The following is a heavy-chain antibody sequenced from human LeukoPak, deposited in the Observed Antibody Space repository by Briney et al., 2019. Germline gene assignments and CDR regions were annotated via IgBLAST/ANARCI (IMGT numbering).Heavy chain of an antibody. V-gene: IGHV4-30-4*01. CDR1: GVSIRSGDHY. Sequence: SETLSPTRSVSGVSIRSGDHYWSWTRQPQGKGLGCIEYIYYSGSTHYNPRHKSRVTIPVDTSKHPFSLKLSSVTAGDSAVYYCARAELKQWLVLDYWGQGTLVTVSS. D-gene: IGHD6-19*01. J-gene: IGHJ4*02. CDR3: ARAELKQWLVLDY. CDR2: IYYSGST.